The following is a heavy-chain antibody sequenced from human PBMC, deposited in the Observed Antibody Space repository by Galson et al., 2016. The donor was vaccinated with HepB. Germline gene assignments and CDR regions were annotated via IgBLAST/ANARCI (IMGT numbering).Heavy chain of an antibody. CDR2: ISYDGRKI. D-gene: IGHD6-19*01. V-gene: IGHV3-30-3*02. J-gene: IGHJ4*02. CDR3: TKTGSGWYFDY. CDR1: GFTFTSRA. Sequence: SLRLSCAASGFTFTSRAMHWVRQAPGKGLEWVAVISYDGRKIFYADSVRGRFSISRDNSKDTLFLQMNSLRAEDTAAYYCTKTGSGWYFDYWGQGTLVTVSS.